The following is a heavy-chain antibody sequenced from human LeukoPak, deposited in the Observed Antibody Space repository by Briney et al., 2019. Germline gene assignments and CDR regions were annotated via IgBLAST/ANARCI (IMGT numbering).Heavy chain of an antibody. V-gene: IGHV4-59*01. CDR2: IYYSGST. Sequence: SETLSLTCTVSGGSISSYYWSWIRQPPGKGLEWIGYIYYSGSTNYNPSLKSRVTISVDTSKNQFSLKLSSVTAADTAVYYCAREGPSAGQDDAFDIWGQGIMVTVSS. J-gene: IGHJ3*02. CDR3: AREGPSAGQDDAFDI. CDR1: GGSISSYY.